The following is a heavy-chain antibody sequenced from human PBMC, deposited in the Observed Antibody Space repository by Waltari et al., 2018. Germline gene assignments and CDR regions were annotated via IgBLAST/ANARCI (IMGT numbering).Heavy chain of an antibody. V-gene: IGHV4-30-2*01. CDR2: IYHSGSF. D-gene: IGHD4-17*01. Sequence: QLQLQESGSRLVKPSQTLSLTCAVSGGSISSAGYSWSWIRQPPGKGPEWIGYIYHSGSFYYNPSLNGRVSMSVDMSKSQFSLKVTSVTAADTVVYYCASINDYGDWRADYWGQGTLVTVSS. CDR1: GGSISSAGYS. CDR3: ASINDYGDWRADY. J-gene: IGHJ4*02.